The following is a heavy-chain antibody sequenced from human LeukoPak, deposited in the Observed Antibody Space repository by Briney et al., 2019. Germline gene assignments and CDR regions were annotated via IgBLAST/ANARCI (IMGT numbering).Heavy chain of an antibody. Sequence: PGGSLRLSCAASGFTVSSNYMSWVRQAPGKGLEWVSVIYSGGSTYYADSVKGRFTISRDNSKNTLYLQMNSLRAEDTAVYYCARKYYDILTGSYYFDYWGQGTLVTVSS. D-gene: IGHD3-9*01. J-gene: IGHJ4*02. V-gene: IGHV3-53*01. CDR1: GFTVSSNY. CDR3: ARKYYDILTGSYYFDY. CDR2: IYSGGST.